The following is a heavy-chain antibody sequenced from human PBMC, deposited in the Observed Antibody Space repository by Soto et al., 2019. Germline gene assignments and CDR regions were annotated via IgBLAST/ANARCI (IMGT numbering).Heavy chain of an antibody. CDR1: GFTFSNAW. Sequence: GGSLRLSCAASGFTFSNAWMSWVRQAPGKGLEWVGRIQSKTDGGTTDYAAPVKGRFTISRDDSKNTLYLQMNSLKTEDTAVYFWTTDLTGDLIHAFDTWGQGTMVTVSS. V-gene: IGHV3-15*01. CDR3: TTDLTGDLIHAFDT. D-gene: IGHD7-27*01. J-gene: IGHJ3*02. CDR2: IQSKTDGGTT.